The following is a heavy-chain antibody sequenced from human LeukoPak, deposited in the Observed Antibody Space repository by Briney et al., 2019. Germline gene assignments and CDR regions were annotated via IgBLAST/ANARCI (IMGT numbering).Heavy chain of an antibody. J-gene: IGHJ5*02. CDR3: ARANMVRGVGLFFDRNWFDP. V-gene: IGHV1-46*01. CDR1: GYTFTSYA. Sequence: ASVKVSCKASGYTFTSYAMNWVRQAPGQGLEWMGIINPSGGSTSYAQKFQGRVTMTRDTSISTAYMELSGLRSDDTAVYYCARANMVRGVGLFFDRNWFDPWGQGTLVTVSS. D-gene: IGHD3-10*01. CDR2: INPSGGST.